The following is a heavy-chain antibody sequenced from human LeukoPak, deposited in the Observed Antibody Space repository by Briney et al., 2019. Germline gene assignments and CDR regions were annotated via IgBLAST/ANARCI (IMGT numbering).Heavy chain of an antibody. CDR3: MRGGIGYDSDY. CDR2: IRHNGNT. V-gene: IGHV4-59*12. CDR1: GGSISSYY. D-gene: IGHD5-12*01. J-gene: IGHJ4*02. Sequence: PSETLSLTCTVSGGSISSYYWSWIRQPPGKGLEWVGYIRHNGNTYYNPSLKSRVTISADRSKNQFSLNLNSVTVADTAIYYCMRGGIGYDSDYWGQGTLVTVSS.